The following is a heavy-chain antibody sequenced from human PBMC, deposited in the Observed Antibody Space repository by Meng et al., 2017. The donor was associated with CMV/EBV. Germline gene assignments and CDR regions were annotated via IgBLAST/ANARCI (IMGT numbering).Heavy chain of an antibody. D-gene: IGHD3-22*01. CDR1: GYSFTSYW. CDR2: IYPGDSDT. V-gene: IGHV5-51*01. J-gene: IGHJ6*02. Sequence: GESLKIPCKGSGYSFTSYWIGWVRQMPGKGLEWMGIIYPGDSDTRYSPSFQGQVTISADKSISTAYLQWSSLKAADTAMYYCARLNYYDSSGYYSLYYYYYGMDVWGQGTTVTVSS. CDR3: ARLNYYDSSGYYSLYYYYYGMDV.